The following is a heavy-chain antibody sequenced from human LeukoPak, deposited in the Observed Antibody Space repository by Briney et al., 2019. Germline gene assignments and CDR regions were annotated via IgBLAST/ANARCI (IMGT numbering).Heavy chain of an antibody. J-gene: IGHJ4*02. CDR2: INSDGSST. V-gene: IGHV3-74*01. Sequence: GGSLRLSCAASGFTFSSYWMHWVRHAPGKGLVWVSRINSDGSSTSYADSVKGRFTISRDNAKNTLYLQMNSLRAEDTAVYYCARWGSGWYFDYWGQGTLVTVSS. D-gene: IGHD6-19*01. CDR3: ARWGSGWYFDY. CDR1: GFTFSSYW.